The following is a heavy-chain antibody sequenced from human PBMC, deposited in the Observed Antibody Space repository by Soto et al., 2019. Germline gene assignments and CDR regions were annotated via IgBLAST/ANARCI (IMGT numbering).Heavy chain of an antibody. D-gene: IGHD2-21*02. Sequence: SETLSLTCTVPGGSISGYYWSWIRQPPGKGLEWIGNVYYSGGAKYNPSVKRRVSISVDTSKNQFSLNLSSVTAADTAVYYCTRDGDGRMTTNPYYYYGMDVWGPGITATVSS. CDR1: GGSISGYY. J-gene: IGHJ6*02. CDR2: VYYSGGA. CDR3: TRDGDGRMTTNPYYYYGMDV. V-gene: IGHV4-59*01.